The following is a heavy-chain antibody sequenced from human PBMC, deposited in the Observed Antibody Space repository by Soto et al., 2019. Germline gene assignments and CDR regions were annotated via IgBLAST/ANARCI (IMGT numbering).Heavy chain of an antibody. CDR3: TKVVYGANSAPNSGMDV. D-gene: IGHD4-17*01. CDR2: VNTGGSST. J-gene: IGHJ6*02. Sequence: EVQLLESGGGFVQPGGSLRLSCAASGFTFSSYAMSWVRLAPGKGLEWVSTVNTGGSSTFYADSVKGRFTISRDNSKNTMFMKMNSLRAEDTAIYYCTKVVYGANSAPNSGMDVWGQGTTVTVSS. CDR1: GFTFSSYA. V-gene: IGHV3-23*01.